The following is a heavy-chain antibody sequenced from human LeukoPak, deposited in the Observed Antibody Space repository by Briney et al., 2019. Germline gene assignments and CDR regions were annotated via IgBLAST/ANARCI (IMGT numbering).Heavy chain of an antibody. CDR1: GFTFSSYA. CDR2: ISSSSSYI. CDR3: ARVVSAAGT. D-gene: IGHD6-13*01. Sequence: PGGSLRLSCAASGFTFSSYAMSWVRQAPGKGLEWVSSISSSSSYIYYADSVKGRFTISRDNAKNSLYLQMNSLRAEDTAVYYCARVVSAAGTWGQGTLVTVSS. J-gene: IGHJ5*02. V-gene: IGHV3-21*01.